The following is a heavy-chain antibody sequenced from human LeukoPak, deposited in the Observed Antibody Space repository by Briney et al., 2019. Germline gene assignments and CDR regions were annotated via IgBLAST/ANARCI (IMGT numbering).Heavy chain of an antibody. CDR2: IYASGNT. V-gene: IGHV4-4*07. CDR1: GGSISSYY. D-gene: IGHD3-16*01. Sequence: SETLSLTCTVSGGSISSYYWTWIRQPAGKGLEWIGRIYASGNTDYNPSLKSRVTMSVDTSKNQFSLKLSSVTAADTAIYYCARVRLQPGTRLLIPNYLDYWGRGTLVTVSS. J-gene: IGHJ4*02. CDR3: ARVRLQPGTRLLIPNYLDY.